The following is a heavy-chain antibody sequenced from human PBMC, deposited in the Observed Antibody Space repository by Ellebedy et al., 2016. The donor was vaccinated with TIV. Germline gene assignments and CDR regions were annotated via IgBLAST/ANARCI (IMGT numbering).Heavy chain of an antibody. D-gene: IGHD3-10*01. J-gene: IGHJ1*01. CDR3: ARATVTDTPIEYFHL. Sequence: PGGSLRLSCAASGFTVRGNYMSWVRQAPGEGLDWVSIIYSGGSTYYADSVKGRFTISRDNSKNTVYLQMNSLRAEDTAVYYCARATVTDTPIEYFHLWGQGTLVTVSS. CDR2: IYSGGST. V-gene: IGHV3-66*01. CDR1: GFTVRGNY.